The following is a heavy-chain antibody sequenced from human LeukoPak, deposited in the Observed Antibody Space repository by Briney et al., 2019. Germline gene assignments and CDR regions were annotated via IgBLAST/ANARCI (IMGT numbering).Heavy chain of an antibody. CDR2: ISSSSSYI. CDR1: GFTFSSYS. D-gene: IGHD1-26*01. V-gene: IGHV3-21*01. CDR3: ARELSPGSYYFI. Sequence: PGGSLRLSCAASGFTFSSYSMDWVRQAPGKGLEWVSSISSSSSYIYYADSVKGRFTISRDNAKNSLYLQMNSMRAEDTAVYYCARELSPGSYYFIWGQGTLVTVSS. J-gene: IGHJ4*02.